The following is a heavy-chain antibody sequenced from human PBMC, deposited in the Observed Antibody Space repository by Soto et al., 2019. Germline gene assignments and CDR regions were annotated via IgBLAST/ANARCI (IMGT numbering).Heavy chain of an antibody. D-gene: IGHD3-3*01. CDR2: INQDGSDT. Sequence: GGSLRLSCAASGFTFSNYWMTWVRQAPGKGLEWVANINQDGSDTYYVDSVKGRFTISRDNDKNSLYLQMNSLRAEDTAVYDCTGGPRFLEWLSRFDPWGQGTLVTVSS. CDR3: TGGPRFLEWLSRFDP. J-gene: IGHJ5*02. V-gene: IGHV3-7*03. CDR1: GFTFSNYW.